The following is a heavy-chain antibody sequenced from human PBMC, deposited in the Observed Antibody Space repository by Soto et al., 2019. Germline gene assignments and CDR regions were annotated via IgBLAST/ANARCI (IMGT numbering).Heavy chain of an antibody. D-gene: IGHD1-20*01. J-gene: IGHJ4*02. CDR1: GFTFSDYY. Sequence: GGSLRLSCAVSGFTFSDYYMSWIRQAPGKGLEWVGRIKSKTDGGTTDYAAPVKGRFTISRDDSKNTLYLQMNSLKTEDTAVYYCTTVFGYNWNPGYIWGQGTLVTVSS. CDR2: IKSKTDGGTT. CDR3: TTVFGYNWNPGYI. V-gene: IGHV3-15*01.